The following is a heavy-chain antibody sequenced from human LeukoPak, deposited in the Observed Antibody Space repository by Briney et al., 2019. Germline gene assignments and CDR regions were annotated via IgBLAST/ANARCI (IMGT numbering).Heavy chain of an antibody. J-gene: IGHJ4*02. V-gene: IGHV3-7*01. CDR2: IKQDGSEK. D-gene: IGHD1-20*01. Sequence: GGSLRLSCAASGFTFSNYWMNWVRQAPGKGLEWVANIKQDGSEKDYVDSVKGRFTISRDNAKNTLYLQMNSLRAEDTAVYYCLRDLNWSLDQWGQGTLVTVSS. CDR3: LRDLNWSLDQ. CDR1: GFTFSNYW.